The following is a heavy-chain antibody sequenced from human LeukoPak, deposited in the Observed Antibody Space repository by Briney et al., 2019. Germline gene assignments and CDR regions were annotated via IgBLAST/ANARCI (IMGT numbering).Heavy chain of an antibody. CDR2: ISSSSSYI. CDR1: GFTFSSYS. D-gene: IGHD3-3*01. CDR3: ARDSYQKGECYDFWSGYYLDAFDI. J-gene: IGHJ3*02. V-gene: IGHV3-21*01. Sequence: PGGSLRLSCAASGFTFSSYSMNWVRQAPGKGLEWVSSISSSSSYIYYADSVKGRFTISRDNAKNSLYLQMNSLRAEDTAVYYCARDSYQKGECYDFWSGYYLDAFDIWGQGTMVTVSS.